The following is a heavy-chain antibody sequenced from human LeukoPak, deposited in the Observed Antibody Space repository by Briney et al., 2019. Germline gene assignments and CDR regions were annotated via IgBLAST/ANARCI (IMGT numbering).Heavy chain of an antibody. J-gene: IGHJ4*02. Sequence: GGSLRLSCAASGNYWMHWVRQAPGKGLVWVSHINSDGSWISYADSVKGRFTISKDNAKNTVYLQMNSLRAEDTAVYYCVSFYETYWGRGTLVTVSS. CDR1: GNYW. CDR2: INSDGSWI. CDR3: VSFYETY. D-gene: IGHD2/OR15-2a*01. V-gene: IGHV3-74*01.